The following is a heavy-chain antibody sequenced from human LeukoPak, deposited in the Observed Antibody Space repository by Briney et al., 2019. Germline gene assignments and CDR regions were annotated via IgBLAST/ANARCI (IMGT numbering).Heavy chain of an antibody. CDR3: ARAPLGYSYHYWWFDP. CDR1: GGSISSGGYY. CDR2: IYYSGST. D-gene: IGHD5-18*01. V-gene: IGHV4-61*08. J-gene: IGHJ5*02. Sequence: PSETLSLTCTVSGGSISSGGYYWSWIRQHPGKGLEWIGYIYYSGSTRYNPSLKSRVAISVDSSTNQLSLKLSSVTPADTAVYYCARAPLGYSYHYWWFDPWGQGTLAIVSS.